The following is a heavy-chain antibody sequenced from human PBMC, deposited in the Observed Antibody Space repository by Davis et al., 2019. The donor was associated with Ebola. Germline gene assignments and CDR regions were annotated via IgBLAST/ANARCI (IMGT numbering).Heavy chain of an antibody. Sequence: PGGSLRLSCAASGFTFSSYWMSWVRQAPGKGLEWVANIKQDGSEKYYVDSVKGRFTISRDNAKNSLYLQMNSLRAEDTAVYYCARVDLYYYYGMDVWGQGTTVIVSS. CDR1: GFTFSSYW. J-gene: IGHJ6*02. D-gene: IGHD2-2*03. V-gene: IGHV3-7*01. CDR2: IKQDGSEK. CDR3: ARVDLYYYYGMDV.